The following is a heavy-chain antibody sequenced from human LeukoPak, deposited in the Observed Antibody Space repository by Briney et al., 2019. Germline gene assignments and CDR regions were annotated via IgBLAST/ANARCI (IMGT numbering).Heavy chain of an antibody. CDR1: GFTFRNLA. CDR3: DCSSATCYAAGDY. D-gene: IGHD2-2*01. Sequence: GGSLRLSCAVSGFTFRNLAMHWVRQAPGKGLEWVAFIGADGSDKYYADSVKGRFTISRDNSKNTLYLQMNSLRAEDTAIYYCDCSSATCYAAGDYWGQGTLVTVSS. J-gene: IGHJ4*02. V-gene: IGHV3-30*02. CDR2: IGADGSDK.